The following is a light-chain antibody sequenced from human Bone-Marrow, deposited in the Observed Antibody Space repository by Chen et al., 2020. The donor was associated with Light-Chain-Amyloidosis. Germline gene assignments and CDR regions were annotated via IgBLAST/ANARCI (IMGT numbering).Light chain of an antibody. J-gene: IGLJ1*01. CDR2: EVT. CDR1: SSDVGGDNH. Sequence: QSALTQPASVSGSPGQSITISCTGTSSDVGGDNHVSWYQQHPDKAPKLMIYEVTNRPSWVPARFSGSKYDNTASLTMSGLKTEDEADDFCSSYAITNTRVFGSGTRFTVL. V-gene: IGLV2-14*01. CDR3: SSYAITNTRV.